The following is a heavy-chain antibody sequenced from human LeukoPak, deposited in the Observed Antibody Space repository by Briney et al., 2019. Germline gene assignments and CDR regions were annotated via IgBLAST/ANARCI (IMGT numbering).Heavy chain of an antibody. D-gene: IGHD6-13*01. V-gene: IGHV1-69*04. CDR1: GYTFTSYA. Sequence: SVKVSCKASGYTFTSYAISWVRQAPGQGLEWMGRIIPILGIANYAQKFQGRVTITADKSTSTAYMELSSLRSEDTAVYYCARAGYSSSWFDYWGQGTLVTVSS. CDR3: ARAGYSSSWFDY. J-gene: IGHJ4*02. CDR2: IIPILGIA.